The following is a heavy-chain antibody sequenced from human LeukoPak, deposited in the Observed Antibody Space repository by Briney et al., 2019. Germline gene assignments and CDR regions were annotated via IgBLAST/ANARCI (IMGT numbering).Heavy chain of an antibody. CDR2: IYHSGGT. V-gene: IGHV4-30-2*01. J-gene: IGHJ4*02. D-gene: IGHD4-11*01. CDR1: GGSISSSGYS. CDR3: ARTVTTTHFDY. Sequence: SQTLSLTCAVSGGSISSSGYSWSWIRQPPGKGLEWIGYIYHSGGTYYNPSLKSRVTITVDRSSNQFSLKLTSVTAADTAVYYCARTVTTTHFDYWGQGTLVTVSS.